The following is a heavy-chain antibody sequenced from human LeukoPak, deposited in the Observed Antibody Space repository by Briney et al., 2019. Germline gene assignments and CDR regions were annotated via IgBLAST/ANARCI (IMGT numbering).Heavy chain of an antibody. Sequence: SVKVSCKASGGTFSSYTISWVRQAPGQGLEWMGRIIPILGIANYAQKFQGRVTITADKSTSTAYMELSGLRSEDTAVYYCARVGDYGGHWWFDPWGQGTLVTVSS. CDR2: IIPILGIA. J-gene: IGHJ5*02. CDR3: ARVGDYGGHWWFDP. CDR1: GGTFSSYT. V-gene: IGHV1-69*02. D-gene: IGHD4-23*01.